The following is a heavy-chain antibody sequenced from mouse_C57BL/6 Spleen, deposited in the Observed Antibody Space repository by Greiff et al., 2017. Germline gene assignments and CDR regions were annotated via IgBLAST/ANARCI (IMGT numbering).Heavy chain of an antibody. CDR3: ARSEPYFDY. CDR2: ISSGSSTI. CDR1: GFTFSDYG. Sequence: VQLKESGGGLVKPGGSLKLSCAASGFTFSDYGMHWVRQAPEKGLEWVAYISSGSSTIYYADTVKGRFTISRDNAKNTLFLQMTSLRSEDTAMYYCARSEPYFDYWGQGTTLTVSS. J-gene: IGHJ2*01. V-gene: IGHV5-17*01.